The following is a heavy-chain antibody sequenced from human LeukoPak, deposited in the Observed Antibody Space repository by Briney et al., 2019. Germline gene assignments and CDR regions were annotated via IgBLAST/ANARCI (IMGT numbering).Heavy chain of an antibody. CDR1: GFTFSSYH. D-gene: IGHD5-18*01. V-gene: IGHV3-21*01. CDR2: ISTSSSSSSYI. Sequence: GGSLRLSCVVSGFTFSSYHMNWVRQAPGKGLEWVSSISTSSSSSSYIYCADSVTGRFTISRDNAKNSLYLQMNSLRAEDTAVYYCARRATTERGHSYGLDYWGQGTLVTVSS. CDR3: ARRATTERGHSYGLDY. J-gene: IGHJ4*02.